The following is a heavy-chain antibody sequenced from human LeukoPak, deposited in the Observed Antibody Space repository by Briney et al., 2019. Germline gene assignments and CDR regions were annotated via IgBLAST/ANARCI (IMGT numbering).Heavy chain of an antibody. CDR2: IWYDGSNK. CDR3: ARVGVGGDYFDY. Sequence: GGSLRLSCAASGFTFSSYGMHWVRQAPGKGLEWVAVIWYDGSNKYYTDSVKGRFTISRDNSKNTLYLQMNSLRAEDTAVYYCARVGVGGDYFDYWGQGTLVTVSS. D-gene: IGHD2-15*01. V-gene: IGHV3-33*01. CDR1: GFTFSSYG. J-gene: IGHJ4*02.